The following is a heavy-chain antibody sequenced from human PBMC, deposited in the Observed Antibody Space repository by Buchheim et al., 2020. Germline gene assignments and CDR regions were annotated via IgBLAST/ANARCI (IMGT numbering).Heavy chain of an antibody. V-gene: IGHV3-21*01. CDR2: ISSRSTYM. D-gene: IGHD4-17*01. Sequence: EVRLVQSGGGLVKPGGSLRLSCAASGFTFSDSTMNWVRQAPGKGLEWVSSISSRSTYMFYADSVMGRFTISRDNRRNSLYLQLNSLRAEDTALYYCARAYGDAFYRGMDVWGQGT. CDR1: GFTFSDST. CDR3: ARAYGDAFYRGMDV. J-gene: IGHJ6*02.